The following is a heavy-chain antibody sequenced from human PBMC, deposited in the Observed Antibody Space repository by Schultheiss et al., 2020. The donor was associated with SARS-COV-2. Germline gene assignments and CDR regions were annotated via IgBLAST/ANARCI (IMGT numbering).Heavy chain of an antibody. CDR3: AMVGHYYYHGMDV. D-gene: IGHD2-15*01. CDR1: GYSFTSYW. Sequence: GGSLRLSCKGSGYSFTSYWIGWVRQMPGKGLEWMGIIYPGDSGTRYSPSLQGQVTISVDKSISTAYLQWSSLKASDTAIYYCAMVGHYYYHGMDVWGQGTTVTVSS. J-gene: IGHJ6*02. CDR2: IYPGDSGT. V-gene: IGHV5-51*01.